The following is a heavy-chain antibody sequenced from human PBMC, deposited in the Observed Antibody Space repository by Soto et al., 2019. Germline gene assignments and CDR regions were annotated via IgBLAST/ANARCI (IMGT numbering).Heavy chain of an antibody. CDR3: AREIRDGSGWYCDY. Sequence: GASVKVSCKTSGYTFSNYVISWVLQAPGQGLEWMGWVSPYNGNANYTEKFQGRVSMTTDTSTTTAYMELRSLRSDDTAVYYCAREIRDGSGWYCDYWGQGTLVTVSS. CDR2: VSPYNGNA. CDR1: GYTFSNYV. V-gene: IGHV1-18*04. J-gene: IGHJ4*02. D-gene: IGHD6-19*01.